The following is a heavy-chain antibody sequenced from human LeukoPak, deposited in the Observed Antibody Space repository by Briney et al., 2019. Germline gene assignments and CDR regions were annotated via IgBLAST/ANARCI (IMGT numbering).Heavy chain of an antibody. CDR3: ARPPSRDGYNLGY. Sequence: PGXSLQISCQGSGSNFTSYWIGWVRQLPGKGLEWMGIIYPGDSDTRYSPSFQGQVTISADKSISTAYLQWSSLKASDTAMYYCARPPSRDGYNLGYWGQGTLVTVSS. CDR1: GSNFTSYW. J-gene: IGHJ4*02. V-gene: IGHV5-51*01. CDR2: IYPGDSDT. D-gene: IGHD5-24*01.